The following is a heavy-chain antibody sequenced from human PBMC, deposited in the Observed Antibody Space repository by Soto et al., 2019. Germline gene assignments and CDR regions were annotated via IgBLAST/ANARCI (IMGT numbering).Heavy chain of an antibody. CDR2: IIPILGIA. CDR3: ARSGSVAVASVNWFDP. V-gene: IGHV1-69*02. D-gene: IGHD6-19*01. J-gene: IGHJ5*02. CDR1: GGTFSSYT. Sequence: QVQLVQSGAEVKKPGSSVKVSCKASGGTFSSYTISWVRQAPGQGLEWMGRIIPILGIANYAQKFQGRVTITADKSTSTAYMGLSSLRSEDTAVYYCARSGSVAVASVNWFDPWGQGTLVTVSS.